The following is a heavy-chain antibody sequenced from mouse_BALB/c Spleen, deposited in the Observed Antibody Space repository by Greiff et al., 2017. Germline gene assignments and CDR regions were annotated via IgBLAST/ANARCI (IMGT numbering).Heavy chain of an antibody. Sequence: VMLVESGPGLVQPSQSLSITCTVSGFSLTSYGVHWVRQSPGKGLEWLGVIWSGGSTDYNAAFISRLSISKDNSKSQVFFKMNSLQADDTAIYYCARPYYYGSSSFAYWGQGTLVTVSA. CDR2: IWSGGST. CDR1: GFSLTSYG. V-gene: IGHV2-4-1*01. D-gene: IGHD1-1*01. CDR3: ARPYYYGSSSFAY. J-gene: IGHJ3*01.